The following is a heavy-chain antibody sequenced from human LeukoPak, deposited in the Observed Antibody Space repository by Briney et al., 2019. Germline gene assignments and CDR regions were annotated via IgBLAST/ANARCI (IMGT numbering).Heavy chain of an antibody. V-gene: IGHV3-9*01. Sequence: GGSLRLSCAASGFIFDDYAIHWVRQAPGKGLEWVSGISWNSGSIGYADSVKGRFTISRDNAKNSLYLQMNSLRAEDTALYYCAKATTYYYDSSGYYPGYFDYWGQGTLVTVSS. CDR2: ISWNSGSI. D-gene: IGHD3-22*01. CDR1: GFIFDDYA. CDR3: AKATTYYYDSSGYYPGYFDY. J-gene: IGHJ4*02.